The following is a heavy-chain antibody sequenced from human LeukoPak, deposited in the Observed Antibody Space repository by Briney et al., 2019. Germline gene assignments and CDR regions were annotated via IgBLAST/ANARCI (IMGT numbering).Heavy chain of an antibody. CDR3: ATASGPYSGSYYDFDY. V-gene: IGHV5-51*01. Sequence: GESLKISCKGSGYSFTSYWIGWVRQMPGKGLEWMGIIYPGDSDTRYSPSFQGQVTISADKSISTAYLQWSSLKASDTAMYHCATASGPYSGSYYDFDYWGQGTLVTVSS. D-gene: IGHD1-26*01. CDR2: IYPGDSDT. CDR1: GYSFTSYW. J-gene: IGHJ4*02.